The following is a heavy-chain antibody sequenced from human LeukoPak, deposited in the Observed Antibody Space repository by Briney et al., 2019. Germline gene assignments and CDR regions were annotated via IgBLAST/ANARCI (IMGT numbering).Heavy chain of an antibody. Sequence: GASVKVSCKASGGTFSSYAISWVRQAPGQGLGWMGITNPSGGSTSYAQKFQGRVTMTRDTSTSTVYMELSSLRSEDTAVYYCARVFDYWGQGTLVTVSS. CDR1: GGTFSSYA. V-gene: IGHV1-46*01. CDR3: ARVFDY. CDR2: TNPSGGST. J-gene: IGHJ4*02.